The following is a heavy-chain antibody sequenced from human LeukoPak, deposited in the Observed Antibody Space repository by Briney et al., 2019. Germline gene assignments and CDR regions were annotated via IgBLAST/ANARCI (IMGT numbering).Heavy chain of an antibody. CDR3: ARHSVEYSSSAAGWFDP. V-gene: IGHV4-39*01. D-gene: IGHD6-6*01. CDR2: IYYSGST. CDR1: GGSISSSSYY. J-gene: IGHJ5*02. Sequence: PSETLSLTCTVSGGSISSSSYYWGWIRQPPGKGLEWIGSIYYSGSTYYNPSLKSRVTISVDTSKNQFSLKLSSVAAADTAVYFCARHSVEYSSSAAGWFDPWGQGTLVTVSS.